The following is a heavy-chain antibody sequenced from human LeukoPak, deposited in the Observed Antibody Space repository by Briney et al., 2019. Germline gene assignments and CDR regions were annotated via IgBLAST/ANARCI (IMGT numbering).Heavy chain of an antibody. V-gene: IGHV4-39*01. J-gene: IGHJ4*02. Sequence: SETLSLTCTVSGGSISSSSYYWGWIRQPPGKGLEWIGSIYYSGSTYYNPSLKSRVTISVDTSKNQFSLKLSSVTAADTAVYYCARSASSYDFWSGYSQPFDYWGQGTLVTVSS. D-gene: IGHD3-3*01. CDR1: GGSISSSSYY. CDR3: ARSASSYDFWSGYSQPFDY. CDR2: IYYSGST.